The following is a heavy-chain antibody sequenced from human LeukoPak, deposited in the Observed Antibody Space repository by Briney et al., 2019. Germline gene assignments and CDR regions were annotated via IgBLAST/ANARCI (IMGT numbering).Heavy chain of an antibody. CDR1: GGSFSGYY. V-gene: IGHV4-59*01. J-gene: IGHJ4*02. CDR2: IYYSGST. D-gene: IGHD3-3*01. CDR3: ASYDFWSGQDWYYFDY. Sequence: PSETLSLTCAVYGGSFSGYYWSWIRQPPGKGLEWIGYIYYSGSTNYNPSLKSRVTISVDTSKNQFSLKLSSVTAADTAVYYCASYDFWSGQDWYYFDYWGQGTLVTASS.